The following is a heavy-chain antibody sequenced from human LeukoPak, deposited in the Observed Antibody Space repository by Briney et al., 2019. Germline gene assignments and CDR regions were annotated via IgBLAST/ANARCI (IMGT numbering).Heavy chain of an antibody. J-gene: IGHJ6*03. CDR2: IIPIFGTA. CDR1: GGTFSSYA. Sequence: ASVKVSCKASGGTFSSYAISWVRQAPGQGLEWMGGIIPIFGTANYAQKFQGRVTITADESTSTAYMELSSLRSEDTAVYYCARDSSGVISNFMYYYYMDVWGKGTTVTVSS. D-gene: IGHD4-11*01. CDR3: ARDSSGVISNFMYYYYMDV. V-gene: IGHV1-69*13.